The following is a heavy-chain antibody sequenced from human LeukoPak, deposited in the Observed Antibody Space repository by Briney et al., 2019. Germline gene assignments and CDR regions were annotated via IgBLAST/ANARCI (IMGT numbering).Heavy chain of an antibody. J-gene: IGHJ3*02. CDR1: GYTFTSYG. V-gene: IGHV1-18*01. Sequence: ASVKVSCKASGYTFTSYGISWVRQAPGQGLEWMGWISAYNGNTNYAQKFQGRVTITRDTSASTAYMELSSLRSEDTAVYYCARAGPLGLEYSGSYYGAFDIWGQGTMVTVSS. D-gene: IGHD1-26*01. CDR2: ISAYNGNT. CDR3: ARAGPLGLEYSGSYYGAFDI.